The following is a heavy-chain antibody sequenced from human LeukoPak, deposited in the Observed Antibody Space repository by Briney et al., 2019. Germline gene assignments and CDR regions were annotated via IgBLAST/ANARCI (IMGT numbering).Heavy chain of an antibody. Sequence: SETLSLTCAVYGGSFSGYYWSWIRQPPGKGLEWIGEINHSGSTNYNPSLKSRVTISVDTPKNQFSLKLSSVTAADTAVYYCARGRGYYDSSGYIWGQGTLVIVSS. J-gene: IGHJ4*02. D-gene: IGHD3-22*01. V-gene: IGHV4-34*01. CDR1: GGSFSGYY. CDR2: INHSGST. CDR3: ARGRGYYDSSGYI.